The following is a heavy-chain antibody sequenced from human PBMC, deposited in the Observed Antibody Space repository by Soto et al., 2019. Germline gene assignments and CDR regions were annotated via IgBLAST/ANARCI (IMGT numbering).Heavy chain of an antibody. CDR2: IKPDGGEK. CDR3: AREVAKNLWYFDY. CDR1: GFTFSTYW. V-gene: IGHV3-7*01. D-gene: IGHD3-10*01. J-gene: IGHJ4*02. Sequence: GGSLRLSCAASGFTFSTYWMTWVRQAPGKGLEWVANIKPDGGEKYYVDSVRGRFTISRDNAKNSLFLQMNSLRAEDAGVYYCAREVAKNLWYFDYWGQGTPVTVSS.